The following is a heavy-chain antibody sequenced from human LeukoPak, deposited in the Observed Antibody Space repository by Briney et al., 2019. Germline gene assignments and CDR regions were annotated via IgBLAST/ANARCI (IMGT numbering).Heavy chain of an antibody. V-gene: IGHV4-38-2*02. J-gene: IGHJ3*02. D-gene: IGHD7-27*01. Sequence: SETLSLTCAVSGYSISSGYYWGWIRQPPGKGLEWIGSIYHRGSTYYNPSLKSRVTISVDTSKNQFSLKLRSVTAADTAVYYCAREGWGSVYAFDIWGQGTMVTVSS. CDR3: AREGWGSVYAFDI. CDR1: GYSISSGYY. CDR2: IYHRGST.